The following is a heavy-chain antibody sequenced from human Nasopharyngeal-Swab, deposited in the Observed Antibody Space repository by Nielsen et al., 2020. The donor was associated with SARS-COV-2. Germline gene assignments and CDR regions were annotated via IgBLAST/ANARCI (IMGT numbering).Heavy chain of an antibody. CDR1: GLTVSSTY. D-gene: IGHD3-10*01. CDR3: VTDPTYGSGTYFYY. J-gene: IGHJ4*02. V-gene: IGHV3-53*01. CDR2: LNTGGST. Sequence: GESLKISCAASGLTVSSTYMGWVRRAPGKGLEWLSILNTGGSTYYADSVEGRFTISRDTFENTLYLQMDNLGVEDTAVYYCVTDPTYGSGTYFYYWGQGARVTVSS.